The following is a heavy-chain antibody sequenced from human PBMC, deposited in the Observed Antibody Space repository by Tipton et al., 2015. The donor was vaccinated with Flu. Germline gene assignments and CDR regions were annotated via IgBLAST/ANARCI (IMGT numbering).Heavy chain of an antibody. J-gene: IGHJ3*02. CDR1: GFTASSYE. D-gene: IGHD6-19*01. CDR3: ARTVWGYSSRVDAFDI. Sequence: SLRLSCAASGFTASSYEMNWVRQAPGKGPEWVSYISSSGSTIYYADSVKGRFTISRDNAKKSLYLQMNSLRAEDTADYYCARTVWGYSSRVDAFDIWGQGSMVTVSS. CDR2: ISSSGSTI. V-gene: IGHV3-48*03.